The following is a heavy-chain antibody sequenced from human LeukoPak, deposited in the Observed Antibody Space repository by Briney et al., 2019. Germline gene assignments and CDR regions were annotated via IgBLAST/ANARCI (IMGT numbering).Heavy chain of an antibody. J-gene: IGHJ1*01. CDR3: AKDGSSSGWYASYFQH. CDR2: INSGGIT. D-gene: IGHD6-19*01. V-gene: IGHV3-53*01. CDR1: GFTVSSNY. Sequence: GGSLRLSCAASGFTVSSNYMSWVRQAPEKGLEWVSIINSGGITNYADSVKGRFTISRDSSRNTLYLQMNSLRVEDTAVYYCAKDGSSSGWYASYFQHWGQGTLVTVSS.